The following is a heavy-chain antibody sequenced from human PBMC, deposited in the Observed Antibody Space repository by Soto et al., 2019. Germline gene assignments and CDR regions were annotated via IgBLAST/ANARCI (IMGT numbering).Heavy chain of an antibody. CDR1: GFIFRSYW. V-gene: IGHV3-7*01. CDR3: ARDGVASGLYLDN. CDR2: INQGGSEK. Sequence: EVQLVESGGGLVQPGGSLRLSCAASGFIFRSYWMSWVRQAPGKGLEWVANINQGGSEKYYVDSVRGRFIISRDNAENSLYWQMNSLRAEDTALYYCARDGVASGLYLDNWGQGTLVTVSS. J-gene: IGHJ4*02. D-gene: IGHD2-15*01.